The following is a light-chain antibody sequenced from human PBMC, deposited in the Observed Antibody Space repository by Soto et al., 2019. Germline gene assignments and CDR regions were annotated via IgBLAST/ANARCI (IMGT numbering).Light chain of an antibody. J-gene: IGKJ1*01. Sequence: VLTQSPATLSFSSGDRAHPPCRSSQSVSSHFAWYQQKSGQAPRLLIYDASKRATGIPARFSGSGSGTDFTLTISRLEPEDFAVYYCQQRGNRPPWTFGQGTKVDIK. CDR1: QSVSSH. CDR3: QQRGNRPPWT. V-gene: IGKV3-11*01. CDR2: DAS.